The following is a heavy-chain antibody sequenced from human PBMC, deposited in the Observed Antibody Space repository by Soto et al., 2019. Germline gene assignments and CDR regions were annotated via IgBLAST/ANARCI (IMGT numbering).Heavy chain of an antibody. CDR1: GYSISSGYY. CDR3: ATYSMGVYYGMDV. CDR2: IYHSGGT. J-gene: IGHJ6*02. Sequence: PSETLSLTCAVSGYSISSGYYWGWIRQPPGKGLEWIGSIYHSGGTYYNPSLKSRVTISVDTSKNQFSLKLSSVTAADTAVYYCATYSMGVYYGMDVWGQGTTVTVSS. D-gene: IGHD1-26*01. V-gene: IGHV4-38-2*01.